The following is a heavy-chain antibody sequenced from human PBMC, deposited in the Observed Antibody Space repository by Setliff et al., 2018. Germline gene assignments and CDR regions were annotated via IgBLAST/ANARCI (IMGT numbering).Heavy chain of an antibody. CDR3: ARELRYYYDSSGYGKVFGY. CDR1: GYTFTSYG. D-gene: IGHD3-22*01. V-gene: IGHV1-18*01. J-gene: IGHJ4*02. CDR2: ISAYNGNT. Sequence: ASVKVSCKASGYTFTSYGISWVRQAPGQGLEWMGWISAYNGNTNYAQKLQGRVTMTTDTSTSTAYMELRSLRSDDTAVYYCARELRYYYDSSGYGKVFGYWGQGTLVTVSS.